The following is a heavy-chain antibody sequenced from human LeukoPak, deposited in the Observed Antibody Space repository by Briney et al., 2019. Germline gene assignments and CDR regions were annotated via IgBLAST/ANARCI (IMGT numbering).Heavy chain of an antibody. CDR1: GYSISSGYY. V-gene: IGHV4-38-2*01. J-gene: IGHJ3*02. Sequence: MASETLSLTCAVSGYSISSGYYWGWTRQPPGKGLEWIGSIYHSGSTYYNPSLKSRVTISVDTSKNQFSLKLSSVTAADTAVYYCARPGTSRYCSSTSCSLRAFDIWGQGTMVTVSS. D-gene: IGHD2-2*01. CDR3: ARPGTSRYCSSTSCSLRAFDI. CDR2: IYHSGST.